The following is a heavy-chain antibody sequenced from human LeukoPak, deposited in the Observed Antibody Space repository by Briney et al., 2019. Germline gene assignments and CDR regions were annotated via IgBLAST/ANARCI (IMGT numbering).Heavy chain of an antibody. V-gene: IGHV4-34*01. J-gene: IGHJ4*02. D-gene: IGHD3-22*01. CDR1: GGSFSGYY. Sequence: KPSETLSLTCAVYGGSFSGYYWSWIRQPPGKGLEWIGEINHSGSTNYNPSLKSRVTISVDTSKNQFSLKLSSVTAADTAVYYCARANYYDSRGYSYWAQGTLVTVSS. CDR3: ARANYYDSRGYSY. CDR2: INHSGST.